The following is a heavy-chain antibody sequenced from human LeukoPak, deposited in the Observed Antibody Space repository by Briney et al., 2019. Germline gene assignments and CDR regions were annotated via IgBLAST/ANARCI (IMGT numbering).Heavy chain of an antibody. D-gene: IGHD6-6*01. CDR3: ARLSSSSAFDY. V-gene: IGHV1-2*02. CDR1: GYTFTGYY. Sequence: SVKVSCKASGYTFTGYYMHWVRQAPGQGLEWMGWVNPNSGGTNYAQKFQGRVTMTRDTSISTAYMELSRLRSDDTAVYCCARLSSSSAFDYWGQGTLVTVSS. CDR2: VNPNSGGT. J-gene: IGHJ4*02.